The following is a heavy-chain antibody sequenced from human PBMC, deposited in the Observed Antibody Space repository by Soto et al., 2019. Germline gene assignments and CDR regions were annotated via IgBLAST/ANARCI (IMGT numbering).Heavy chain of an antibody. J-gene: IGHJ6*02. D-gene: IGHD3-16*01. CDR3: ARNYGRNNYYYGTDV. Sequence: QLQLQESGPGLVKPSETLSLTCTVSGGSISSSSYYWGWIRQPPGKGLEWIGSIYYSGSTYYNPSLKSRVTIXXDXSXXQSSLKLSPVTAADTAVYYCARNYGRNNYYYGTDVWGQGTTVTVSS. CDR2: IYYSGST. V-gene: IGHV4-39*01. CDR1: GGSISSSSYY.